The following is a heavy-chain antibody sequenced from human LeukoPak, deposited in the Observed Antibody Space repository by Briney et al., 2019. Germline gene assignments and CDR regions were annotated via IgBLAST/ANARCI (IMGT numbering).Heavy chain of an antibody. J-gene: IGHJ3*02. V-gene: IGHV3-30*18. D-gene: IGHD1-14*01. Sequence: GGSLRLSCAASGFTFSSYGMSWVRQAPGKGLEWVADIFSQGSHKYYADSVKGRFTISRDDSKNTLYLEMNSLRAEDTALYYCAKDDKDRNYGSAFDIWGQGTMVTVSS. CDR3: AKDDKDRNYGSAFDI. CDR2: IFSQGSHK. CDR1: GFTFSSYG.